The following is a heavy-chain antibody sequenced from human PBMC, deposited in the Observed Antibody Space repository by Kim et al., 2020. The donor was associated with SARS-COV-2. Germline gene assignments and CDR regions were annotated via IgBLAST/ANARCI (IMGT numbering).Heavy chain of an antibody. J-gene: IGHJ4*02. V-gene: IGHV3-23*01. D-gene: IGHD6-13*01. CDR3: ATLSHSSNSMPWPDY. CDR1: GFTFSNYA. Sequence: GGSLRLSCAASGFTFSNYAMSWVRQAPGKGLEWVSTISAGGTTTYYADSVKGRFTISRDNSKSTVFLQMNSLRAEGTTVYYCATLSHSSNSMPWPDYWGQGTLVTVSS. CDR2: ISAGGTTT.